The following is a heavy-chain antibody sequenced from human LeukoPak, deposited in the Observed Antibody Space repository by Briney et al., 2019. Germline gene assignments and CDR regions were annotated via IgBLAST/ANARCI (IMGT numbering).Heavy chain of an antibody. CDR3: ASGYNYYYYGMDV. CDR1: GGTFSSYA. V-gene: IGHV1-69*13. CDR2: IIPIFGTA. D-gene: IGHD2-2*02. J-gene: IGHJ6*02. Sequence: ASVKVSCKASGGTFSSYAISWVRQAPGQGLEWMGGIIPIFGTANYAQKFQGRVTITADESTSTAYMELSSLRSEDTAVYYCASGYNYYYYGMDVWAKGPRSPSP.